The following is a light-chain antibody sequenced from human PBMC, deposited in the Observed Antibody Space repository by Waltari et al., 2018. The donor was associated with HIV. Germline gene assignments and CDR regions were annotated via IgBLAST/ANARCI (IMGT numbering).Light chain of an antibody. CDR2: DVT. V-gene: IGLV2-14*03. J-gene: IGLJ1*01. CDR1: SSDVGGSNS. Sequence: QSALTQPASVSGSRRQSITISCTGTSSDVGGSNSVSWYQQHPGKAPKLMIYDVTNRPSWVSNRFSGSKSGNTASLTISGLQAEDEADYYCSSYTSNSRVFGTGTKVTVL. CDR3: SSYTSNSRV.